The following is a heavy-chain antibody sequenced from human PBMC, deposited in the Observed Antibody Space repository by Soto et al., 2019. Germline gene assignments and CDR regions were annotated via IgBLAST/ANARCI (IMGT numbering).Heavy chain of an antibody. CDR2: IWYDGSNK. CDR1: GFTFSSYG. J-gene: IGHJ4*02. Sequence: GGSLRLSCAASGFTFSSYGMHWVRQAPGKGLEWVAVIWYDGSNKYYADSVKGRFTISRDNSKNTLYLQMNSLRAEDTAVYYCARVRGGFTVTSYYFDYWGQGTLVTVSS. CDR3: ARVRGGFTVTSYYFDY. V-gene: IGHV3-33*01. D-gene: IGHD4-17*01.